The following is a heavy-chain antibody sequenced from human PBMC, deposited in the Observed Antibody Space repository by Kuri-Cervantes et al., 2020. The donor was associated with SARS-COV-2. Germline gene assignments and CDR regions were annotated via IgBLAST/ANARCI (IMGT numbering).Heavy chain of an antibody. V-gene: IGHV1-18*01. J-gene: IGHJ6*03. CDR3: ASDRGYDILTGYTFRYYYYYMDV. CDR1: GYTFTSYG. Sequence: ASVKVSCKASGYTFTSYGISWMRQAPGQGLEWMGWISAYNGNTNYAQKLQGRVTMTTDTSTSTAYMELSRLRSDDTAVYYCASDRGYDILTGYTFRYYYYYMDVWGKGTTDTVSS. D-gene: IGHD3-9*01. CDR2: ISAYNGNT.